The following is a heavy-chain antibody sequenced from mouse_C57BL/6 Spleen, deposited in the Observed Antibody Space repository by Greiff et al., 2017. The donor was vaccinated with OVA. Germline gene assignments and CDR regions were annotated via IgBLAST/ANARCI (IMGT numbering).Heavy chain of an antibody. CDR1: GYTFTDYN. CDR2: INPNNGGT. D-gene: IGHD1-1*01. CDR3: ARRGYTTVVATGY. V-gene: IGHV1-22*01. J-gene: IGHJ2*01. Sequence: VQLQQSGPELVKPGASVKMSCKASGYTFTDYNMHWVKQSHGKSLEWIGYINPNNGGTSYNQKFKGKATLTVNKSSSTAYMELRSLTSEDSAVYYCARRGYTTVVATGYWGQGTTLSVSS.